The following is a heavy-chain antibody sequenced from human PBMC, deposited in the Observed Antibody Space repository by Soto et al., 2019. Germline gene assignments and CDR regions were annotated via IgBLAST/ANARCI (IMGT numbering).Heavy chain of an antibody. Sequence: SETLSLTCTVSGGSISSGGYYWSWIRQHPGKGLEWIGYIYYSGSTYYNPSLKSRVTISVDTSKNQFSLKLSSVTAADTAVYYCARGFYSSGPDPWGQGTLVTVSS. CDR1: GGSISSGGYY. J-gene: IGHJ5*02. CDR2: IYYSGST. D-gene: IGHD6-25*01. CDR3: ARGFYSSGPDP. V-gene: IGHV4-31*03.